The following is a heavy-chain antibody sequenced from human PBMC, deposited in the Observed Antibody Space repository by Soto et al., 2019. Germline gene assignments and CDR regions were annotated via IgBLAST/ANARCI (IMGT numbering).Heavy chain of an antibody. Sequence: GSGPTLVNPTQTLTLTCTFSGFSLSTSGVGVGWIRQPPGKALEWLALIYWDDDKRYSPSLKSRLTITKDTSKNQVVLTMTNMDPVDTATYYCAHGQSGEATKGYYYYYYMDVWGKGTTVTVSS. D-gene: IGHD5-12*01. CDR3: AHGQSGEATKGYYYYYYMDV. J-gene: IGHJ6*03. CDR1: GFSLSTSGVG. CDR2: IYWDDDK. V-gene: IGHV2-5*02.